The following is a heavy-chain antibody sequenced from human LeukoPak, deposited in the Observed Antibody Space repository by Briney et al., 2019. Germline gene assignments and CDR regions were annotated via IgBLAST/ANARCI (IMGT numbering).Heavy chain of an antibody. CDR1: GGSISSSSYY. D-gene: IGHD6-19*01. V-gene: IGHV4-39*07. J-gene: IGHJ6*03. CDR2: IYYSGST. Sequence: PSETLSLTCTVSGGSISSSSYYWGWIRQPPGKGLEWIGSIYYSGSTYYNPSLKSRVTILVDTSKNQVSLKLSSVTAADTAVYYCARNRGYSGWSIYYYYYMDVWGKGTTVTISS. CDR3: ARNRGYSGWSIYYYYYMDV.